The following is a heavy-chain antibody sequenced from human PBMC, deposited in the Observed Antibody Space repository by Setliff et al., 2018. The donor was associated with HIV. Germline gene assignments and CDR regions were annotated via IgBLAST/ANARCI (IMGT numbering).Heavy chain of an antibody. V-gene: IGHV3-7*01. CDR3: ARSDWYHGSGSHDY. D-gene: IGHD3-10*01. Sequence: LSLSCAASGFTFSSYWMSWVRQAPGKGLEWVANIKQDGSEKYYVDSVRGRFTISRDNAKNSLYLQMNSLRVEDTALYYCARSDWYHGSGSHDYWGQGTLVTVSS. CDR2: IKQDGSEK. CDR1: GFTFSSYW. J-gene: IGHJ4*02.